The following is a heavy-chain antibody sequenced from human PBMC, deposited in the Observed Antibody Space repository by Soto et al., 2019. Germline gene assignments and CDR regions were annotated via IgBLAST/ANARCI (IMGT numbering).Heavy chain of an antibody. J-gene: IGHJ5*02. Sequence: RASVKVSCKASGGTFSSYAISWVRQAPGQGLEWMGGIIPIFGTANYAQKFQGRVTITADKSTSTAYMELSSLRSEDTAVYYCARFLHYDILTGYYNRGWFDPWGQGTLVTVSS. CDR2: IIPIFGTA. D-gene: IGHD3-9*01. CDR3: ARFLHYDILTGYYNRGWFDP. V-gene: IGHV1-69*06. CDR1: GGTFSSYA.